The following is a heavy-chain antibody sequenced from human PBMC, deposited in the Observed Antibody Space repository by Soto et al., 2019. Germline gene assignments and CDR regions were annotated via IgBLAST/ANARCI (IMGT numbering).Heavy chain of an antibody. V-gene: IGHV4-59*01. CDR2: IHYSGST. CDR3: ERVRSHLYVY. CDR1: GDSIRTFY. Sequence: SETLSLTCTVSGDSIRTFYWSWSRQPPGKGLEWIGYIHYSGSTNYNPSLKSQVIISVDTSKNQFSLKLSSVTAADTAVYFCERVRSHLYVYLGHGTLVPVSS. J-gene: IGHJ4*01. D-gene: IGHD3-10*02.